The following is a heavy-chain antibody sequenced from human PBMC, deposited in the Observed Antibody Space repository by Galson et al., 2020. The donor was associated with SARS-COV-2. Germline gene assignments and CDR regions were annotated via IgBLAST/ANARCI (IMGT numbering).Heavy chain of an antibody. V-gene: IGHV4-31*03. CDR2: TFYSGTT. D-gene: IGHD3-22*01. CDR3: ARGDSSGFILNWFDP. CDR1: GGPINSGGYY. J-gene: IGHJ5*02. Sequence: SETLSLTCTVSGGPINSGGYYWSRIRQHPGKGLEWIGYTFYSGTTYYNPSLKSRVTISGDTSNNQFSLKLSSVTAADTAVYYCARGDSSGFILNWFDPWGLGTLVTVSS.